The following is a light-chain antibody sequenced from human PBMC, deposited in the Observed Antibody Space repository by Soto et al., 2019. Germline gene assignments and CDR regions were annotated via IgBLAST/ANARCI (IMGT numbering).Light chain of an antibody. Sequence: QSVLTQPPSASGSPGQSVTISCTGTSSDVGGYVSWYQQHPGKAPQLMIYEVSKRPSGVPDRFSGSKSGNTASLTVSGLQAEDEADYYCTSYAGRNNLLFGGGTKVTVL. CDR3: TSYAGRNNLL. V-gene: IGLV2-8*01. CDR1: SSDVGGY. J-gene: IGLJ2*01. CDR2: EVS.